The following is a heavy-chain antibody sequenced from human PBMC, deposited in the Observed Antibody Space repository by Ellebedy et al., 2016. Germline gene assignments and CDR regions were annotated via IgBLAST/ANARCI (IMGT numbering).Heavy chain of an antibody. D-gene: IGHD6-6*01. CDR3: AKDGGPGYSSSSDY. CDR2: ISGSGGST. J-gene: IGHJ4*02. CDR1: GFTFSSYA. V-gene: IGHV3-23*01. Sequence: GESLKISXAASGFTFSSYAMSWVRQAPGKGLEWVSAISGSGGSTYYADSVKGRFTISRDNSKNTLYLQMNSLRAEDTAVYYCAKDGGPGYSSSSDYWGQGTLVTVSS.